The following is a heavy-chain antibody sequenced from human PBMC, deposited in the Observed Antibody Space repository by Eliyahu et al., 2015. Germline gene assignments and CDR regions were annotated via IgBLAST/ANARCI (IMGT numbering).Heavy chain of an antibody. CDR3: TTDETXSGGSCYYKPDYYYYYYMDV. J-gene: IGHJ6*03. CDR1: GFTFSNAW. CDR2: IKSKTDGGTT. Sequence: RLSCAASGFTFSNAWMSWVRQAPGKGLEWVGRIKSKTDGGTTDYAAPVKGRFTISRDDSKNTLYLQMNSLKTEDTAVYYCTTDETXSGGSCYYKPDYYYYYYMDVWGKGTTVTVSS. V-gene: IGHV3-15*01. D-gene: IGHD2-15*01.